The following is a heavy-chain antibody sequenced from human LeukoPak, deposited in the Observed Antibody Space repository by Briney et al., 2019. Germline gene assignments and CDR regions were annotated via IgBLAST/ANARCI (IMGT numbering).Heavy chain of an antibody. CDR2: ISGGGGST. CDR1: GFTFSSYA. J-gene: IGHJ4*02. D-gene: IGHD6-19*01. CDR3: AKDSSGRQPSTDFDY. V-gene: IGHV3-23*01. Sequence: GGSLRLSCAASGFTFSSYAMSWVRQAPGKGLEWVSAISGGGGSTYYADSVKGRFTISRDNSKNTLYLQMNSLRAEDTAVYYCAKDSSGRQPSTDFDYWGQGTLVTVSS.